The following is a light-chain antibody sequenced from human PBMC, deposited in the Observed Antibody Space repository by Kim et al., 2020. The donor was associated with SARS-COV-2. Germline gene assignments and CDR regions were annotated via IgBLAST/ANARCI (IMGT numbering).Light chain of an antibody. CDR2: GKN. Sequence: SSELTQDPAVSVALGQTVRITCQGDSLRSYYATWYQQKPGQAPIVVIYGKNNRPSGNPDRFFGSSPGNTASLTLTGTQAGDEADYYCNSRDSNDNVVFGG. J-gene: IGLJ2*01. CDR1: SLRSYY. V-gene: IGLV3-19*01. CDR3: NSRDSNDNVV.